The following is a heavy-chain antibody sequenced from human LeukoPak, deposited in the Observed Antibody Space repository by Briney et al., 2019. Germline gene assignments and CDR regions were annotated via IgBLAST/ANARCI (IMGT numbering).Heavy chain of an antibody. D-gene: IGHD6-13*01. CDR3: ARYGRYSSSYYYYYMDV. CDR2: IYYSGST. Sequence: SETLSLTCTVSGGSLSSYYWSWIRQPPGKGLEWIGYIYYSGSTNYNPSLKSRVTISVDTSKNQFSLKLSSVTAADTAVYYCARYGRYSSSYYYYYMDVWGKGTTVTVSS. V-gene: IGHV4-59*01. J-gene: IGHJ6*03. CDR1: GGSLSSYY.